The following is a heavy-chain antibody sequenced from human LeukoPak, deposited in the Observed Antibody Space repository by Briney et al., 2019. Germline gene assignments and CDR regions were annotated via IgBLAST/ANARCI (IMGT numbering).Heavy chain of an antibody. Sequence: SETLSLTCTVSGGSISSYYWSWIRQPPGKGLEWIGYIYYSGSTNYNPSLKSRVTISVDTSKNQFSLKLSSVTAADTAVYYCARDERGYDILTGYYNGWFDPWGQGTLVTVPS. J-gene: IGHJ5*02. CDR1: GGSISSYY. V-gene: IGHV4-59*01. CDR3: ARDERGYDILTGYYNGWFDP. D-gene: IGHD3-9*01. CDR2: IYYSGST.